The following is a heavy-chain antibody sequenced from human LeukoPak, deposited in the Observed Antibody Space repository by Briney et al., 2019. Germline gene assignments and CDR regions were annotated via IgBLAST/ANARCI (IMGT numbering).Heavy chain of an antibody. J-gene: IGHJ4*02. V-gene: IGHV4-59*01. CDR1: GDSMSSYY. D-gene: IGHD6-13*01. CDR2: IYYSGST. CDR3: ARGRSGIAAAGTSY. Sequence: SETLSLTCTVSGDSMSSYYWSWIRQPPGKGLEWIGYIYYSGSTNYNPSLKSRVTMSVDTPKNQFSLRLSSVTAADTAVYYCARGRSGIAAAGTSYWGQGTLVAVSS.